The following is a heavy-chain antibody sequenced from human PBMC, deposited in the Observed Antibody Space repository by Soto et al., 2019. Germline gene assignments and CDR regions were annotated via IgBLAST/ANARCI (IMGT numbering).Heavy chain of an antibody. V-gene: IGHV4-59*02. CDR3: TRHAIIARLQYGMDV. Sequence: PSETLSLTCTVSGGSVSGYYWSWIRQSPGRGLEWLGYIFYRGTTLYSPSVQSRLSITVDTSKNQFSLKMRSVTAADTAIYYCTRHAIIARLQYGMDVWGRGTTVTVYS. CDR2: IFYRGTT. J-gene: IGHJ6*02. D-gene: IGHD1-26*01. CDR1: GGSVSGYY.